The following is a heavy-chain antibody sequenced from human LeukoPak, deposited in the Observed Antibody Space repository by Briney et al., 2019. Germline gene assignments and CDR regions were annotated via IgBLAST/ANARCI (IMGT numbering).Heavy chain of an antibody. CDR1: GGSFSDYF. Sequence: SETLSLTCAVYGGSFSDYFWSWIRQPPGKGLEWIGEISHSGSTTYNPSLKSRVTISVDTSKNQFSLKLSSVTAADTAVYYCARGTAPWAFPVVPAAIPYFDYWGQGTLVTVSS. CDR2: ISHSGST. J-gene: IGHJ4*02. CDR3: ARGTAPWAFPVVPAAIPYFDY. V-gene: IGHV4-34*01. D-gene: IGHD2-2*02.